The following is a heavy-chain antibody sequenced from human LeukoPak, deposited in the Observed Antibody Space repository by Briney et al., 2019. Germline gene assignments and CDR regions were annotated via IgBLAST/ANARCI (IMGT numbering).Heavy chain of an antibody. J-gene: IGHJ5*02. CDR2: IIPILGIA. CDR3: ARAALSDYIAWFDP. Sequence: SVKVSCKASGYTFTSYAISWVRQAPGQGLEWMGRIIPILGIANYAQKFQGRVTITADKSTSTAYMELSSLRSEDTAVYYCARAALSDYIAWFDPWGQGTLVTVSS. CDR1: GYTFTSYA. D-gene: IGHD4-11*01. V-gene: IGHV1-69*04.